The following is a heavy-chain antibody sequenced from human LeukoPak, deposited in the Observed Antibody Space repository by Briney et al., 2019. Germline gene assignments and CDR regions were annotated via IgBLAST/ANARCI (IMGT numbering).Heavy chain of an antibody. J-gene: IGHJ6*02. CDR3: AKGNWGAYYYYGMDV. V-gene: IGHV3-23*01. Sequence: GGSPRLSCAASGFTFSSYAMSWVRQAPGKGLEWVSAISGSGGSTYYADSVKGRFTISRDNSKNTLYLQMNSLRAEDTAVYYCAKGNWGAYYYYGMDVWGQGTTVTVSS. D-gene: IGHD7-27*01. CDR2: ISGSGGST. CDR1: GFTFSSYA.